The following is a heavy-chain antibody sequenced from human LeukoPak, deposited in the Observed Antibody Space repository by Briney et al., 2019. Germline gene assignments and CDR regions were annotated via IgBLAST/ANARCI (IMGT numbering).Heavy chain of an antibody. CDR3: ARDDPLRYCYFDL. CDR2: ISSSSSTI. Sequence: GGSLRLSCAASGFTFSSYCMNWVRQAPGKGLEGVSYISSSSSTIYYADSVKGRFTITRDNAKNSLYLQMNSLRAEDTAVYYCARDDPLRYCYFDLWGRGTLVTVSS. J-gene: IGHJ2*01. CDR1: GFTFSSYC. V-gene: IGHV3-48*01. D-gene: IGHD5/OR15-5a*01.